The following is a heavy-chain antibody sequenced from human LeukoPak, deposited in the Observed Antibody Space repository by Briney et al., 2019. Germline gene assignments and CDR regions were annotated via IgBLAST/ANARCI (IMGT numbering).Heavy chain of an antibody. CDR2: IIPIFGTT. D-gene: IGHD5-12*01. CDR3: ARGDSGYDYGFDN. V-gene: IGHV1-69*05. Sequence: SVKVSCKASGGTFSSHAISWVRQAPGQGLEWVGGIIPIFGTTSYAQKFQGRVTITTDESTSTGYMELRSLRSDDTAVYYCARGDSGYDYGFDNWGQGTLVTVSS. J-gene: IGHJ4*02. CDR1: GGTFSSHA.